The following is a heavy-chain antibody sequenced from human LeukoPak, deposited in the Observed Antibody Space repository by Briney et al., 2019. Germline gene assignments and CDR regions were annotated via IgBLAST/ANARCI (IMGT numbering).Heavy chain of an antibody. CDR3: VRFGDSAFDP. Sequence: ASVKVSCKXSGYTFTSYDINWVRQATGQGLEGMGWMNPNSGNTGYSQKFQGRVTMTRNTSISTAYMELSSLRSEDTAVYYCVRFGDSAFDPWGQGTLVTVSS. D-gene: IGHD3-10*01. V-gene: IGHV1-8*01. J-gene: IGHJ5*02. CDR1: GYTFTSYD. CDR2: MNPNSGNT.